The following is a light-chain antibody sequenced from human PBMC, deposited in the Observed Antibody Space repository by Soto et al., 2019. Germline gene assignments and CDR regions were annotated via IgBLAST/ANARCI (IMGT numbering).Light chain of an antibody. V-gene: IGKV3-20*01. CDR3: QQHGSGPWT. J-gene: IGKJ1*01. CDR1: QSVSGSN. CDR2: IAS. Sequence: EIVLTQSPDTLSLSPGERATLSCRASQSVSGSNLAWYQHKPGQGPRLLIYIASRRATGIPDRFSGSGSGTELTLTISRLEPEDFAVYYCQQHGSGPWTFGQGTKVEIK.